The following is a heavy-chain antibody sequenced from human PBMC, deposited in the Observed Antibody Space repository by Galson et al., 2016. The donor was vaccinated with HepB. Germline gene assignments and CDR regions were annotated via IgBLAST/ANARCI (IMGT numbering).Heavy chain of an antibody. Sequence: SLRLSCAASGFTFSTYGLNWVRQAPGQGLEWVSAISDNGRNTYYADSVKGRFTISRDNSKDTLYLQMNSLTVEDTAVYYCAKEGRYVGAGAPDYWGQGTLVTVSS. J-gene: IGHJ4*02. CDR3: AKEGRYVGAGAPDY. CDR1: GFTFSTYG. CDR2: ISDNGRNT. V-gene: IGHV3-23*01. D-gene: IGHD1-26*01.